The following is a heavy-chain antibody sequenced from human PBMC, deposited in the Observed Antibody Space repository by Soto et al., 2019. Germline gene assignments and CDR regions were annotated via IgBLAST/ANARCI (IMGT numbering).Heavy chain of an antibody. J-gene: IGHJ4*02. CDR3: ARRSIVVVPAALPIFDY. Sequence: GESLKISCKGSGYSFTGYWIGWVRQMPGKGLEWMGIIYPGDSDTRYSPSFQGQVTISADKSISTAYLQWSSLKASDTAMYYCARRSIVVVPAALPIFDYWGQGTLVTVSS. D-gene: IGHD2-2*02. CDR2: IYPGDSDT. CDR1: GYSFTGYW. V-gene: IGHV5-51*01.